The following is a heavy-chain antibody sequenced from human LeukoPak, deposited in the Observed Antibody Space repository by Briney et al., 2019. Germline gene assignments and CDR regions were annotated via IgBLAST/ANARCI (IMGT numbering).Heavy chain of an antibody. CDR3: ARDFRYGSGFDY. CDR1: GFTFSSYA. V-gene: IGHV3-64*01. D-gene: IGHD5-18*01. Sequence: PGGSLRLSCAASGFTFSSYAMHWVRQAPGKGLQYVSGIGNGGSIDYANSVKGRFTISRDNSKNTLYLQMGSLRPEDMAVYYCARDFRYGSGFDYWGQGTLVTVSS. CDR2: IGNGGSI. J-gene: IGHJ4*02.